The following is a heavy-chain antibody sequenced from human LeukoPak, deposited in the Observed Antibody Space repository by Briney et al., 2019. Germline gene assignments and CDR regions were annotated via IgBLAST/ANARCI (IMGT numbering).Heavy chain of an antibody. CDR3: ARDPGYYDSSGYYVDY. Sequence: GGSLRLSCAASGFTFSRYSMNWVRQAPGKGLGWVSSISSSSSYIYYADSVKGRFTISRDNAKNSLYLQMNSLRAEDTAVYYCARDPGYYDSSGYYVDYWGQGTLVTVSS. D-gene: IGHD3-22*01. CDR2: ISSSSSYI. V-gene: IGHV3-21*01. J-gene: IGHJ4*02. CDR1: GFTFSRYS.